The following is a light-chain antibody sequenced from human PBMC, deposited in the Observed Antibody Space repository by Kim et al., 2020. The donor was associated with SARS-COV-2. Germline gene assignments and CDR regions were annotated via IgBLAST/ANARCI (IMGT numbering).Light chain of an antibody. J-gene: IGKJ2*01. V-gene: IGKV3-11*01. CDR1: QSVSTY. CDR2: DAS. Sequence: LSLSPGERATLSCRASQSVSTYLAWYQQKPGQAPRLLIYDASNRATGIPARFSGSGSGTDFTLTISSLEPEDFAVYYCQQRSNWPTFGQGTKLEIK. CDR3: QQRSNWPT.